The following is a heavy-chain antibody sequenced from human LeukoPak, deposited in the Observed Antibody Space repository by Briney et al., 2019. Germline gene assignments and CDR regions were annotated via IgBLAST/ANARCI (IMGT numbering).Heavy chain of an antibody. CDR2: SKPSCGSM. V-gene: IGHV1-46*01. J-gene: IGHJ4*02. D-gene: IGHD6-13*01. CDR3: ARGNAIAAAGTGGDY. Sequence: GASVKVSCKSSGYTFTSYYMHWVRQAPGQGREWMGISKPSCGSMNYAQKFQGRVTMNRATSTSTVYMELSSLKSEDTAVYYCARGNAIAAAGTGGDYWSQGTLVTVSS. CDR1: GYTFTSYY.